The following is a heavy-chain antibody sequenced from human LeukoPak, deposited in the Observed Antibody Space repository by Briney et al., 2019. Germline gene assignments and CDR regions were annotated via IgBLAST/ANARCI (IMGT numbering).Heavy chain of an antibody. CDR2: INGSGGST. Sequence: PGGSLRLSCAASGFTFSSYAMSWVRQAPGKGLEWVSAINGSGGSTYYADSVKGRFTISRDKSKNTVYLQMNSLRSDDTAVYHCARRDTSGWYSLDYWGQGIVVTVSS. CDR3: ARRDTSGWYSLDY. J-gene: IGHJ4*02. CDR1: GFTFSSYA. V-gene: IGHV3-23*01. D-gene: IGHD6-19*01.